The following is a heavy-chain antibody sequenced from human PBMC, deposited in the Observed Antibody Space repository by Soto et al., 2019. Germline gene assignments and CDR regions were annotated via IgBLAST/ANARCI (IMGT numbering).Heavy chain of an antibody. CDR2: IYYSGSP. CDR1: GGSISSTGHY. CDR3: ARLMGVTAADY. J-gene: IGHJ4*02. D-gene: IGHD6-13*01. V-gene: IGHV4-39*01. Sequence: QLQLQEAGPGLVKPSETLSLTCTVSGGSISSTGHYWGWIRQPPGKGREWIGNIYYSGSPYYNPSLKTRVTISADTSKNQFSVMLNSVSAADTAVYYCARLMGVTAADYWGQGTLVTVSS.